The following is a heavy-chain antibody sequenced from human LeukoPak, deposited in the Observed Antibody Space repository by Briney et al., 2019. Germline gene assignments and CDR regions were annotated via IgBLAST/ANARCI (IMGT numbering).Heavy chain of an antibody. Sequence: PGGSLRLSCAASGFTFSSYSMNWVRQAPGKGLEWVSSISSSSSYIYYADSVKGRFTISRDNAKNSLYLQMNSLRAEDTAVYYCARAKWVGTTDNWFDPWGQGTLVTVSS. CDR2: ISSSSSYI. D-gene: IGHD1-1*01. J-gene: IGHJ5*02. CDR1: GFTFSSYS. CDR3: ARAKWVGTTDNWFDP. V-gene: IGHV3-21*01.